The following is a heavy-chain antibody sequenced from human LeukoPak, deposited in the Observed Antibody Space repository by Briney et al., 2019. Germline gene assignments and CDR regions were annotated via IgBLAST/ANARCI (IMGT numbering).Heavy chain of an antibody. V-gene: IGHV3-23*01. CDR2: ISGSGGST. J-gene: IGHJ5*02. CDR1: GFTFSSYA. Sequence: GGSLRLSCAASGFTFSSYAMSWVRQAPGKGLEWVSAISGSGGSTYYADSVKGRFTISRDNSKNTLYLQMNSLRAEDTAVYYCAKDRGVAGAGTRFDHWGQGTLVTVSS. CDR3: AKDRGVAGAGTRFDH. D-gene: IGHD6-19*01.